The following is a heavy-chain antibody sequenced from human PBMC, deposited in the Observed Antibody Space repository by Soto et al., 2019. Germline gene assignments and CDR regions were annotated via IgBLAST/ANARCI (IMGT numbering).Heavy chain of an antibody. J-gene: IGHJ6*03. CDR3: ARARIAAGNYYYYYMAV. CDR2: IYYSGST. Sequence: QVQLQESGPGLVKPSQTLSLTCTVSGGSISSGGYYWSWIRQHPGKGLEWIGYIYYSGSTYYNPSLKSRVTISVDTSKNQFSLKLSSVTAADTAVYYGARARIAAGNYYYYYMAVWGKGTTVTVSS. D-gene: IGHD6-13*01. V-gene: IGHV4-31*03. CDR1: GGSISSGGYY.